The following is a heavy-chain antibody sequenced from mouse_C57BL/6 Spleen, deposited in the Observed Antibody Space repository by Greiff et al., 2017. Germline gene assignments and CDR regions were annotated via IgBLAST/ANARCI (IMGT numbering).Heavy chain of an antibody. V-gene: IGHV1-59*01. CDR3: ARSEIYYDYDGRYFDY. Sequence: QVQLQQPGAELVRPGTSVKLSCKASGYTFTSYWMHWVKQRPGQGLEWIGVIDPSDSYTNYNQKFKGKATLTVDTSSSTAYMELRSLTSEDSAVYYCARSEIYYDYDGRYFDYWGQGTTLTVSS. D-gene: IGHD2-4*01. CDR2: IDPSDSYT. J-gene: IGHJ2*01. CDR1: GYTFTSYW.